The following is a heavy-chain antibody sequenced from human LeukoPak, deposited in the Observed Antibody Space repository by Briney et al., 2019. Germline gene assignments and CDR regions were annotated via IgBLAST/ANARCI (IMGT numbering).Heavy chain of an antibody. CDR1: GFTFSNYA. CDR2: ISGTGGRT. D-gene: IGHD3-16*01. Sequence: GGSLRLSCTASGFTFSNYAMTWVRQAPGKGLEWVSSISGTGGRTYSADSVKGRFTISRDNSKNTLYLQMKNLRVEHTAVYYCAKGLHGGVGYGVDVWGQGTTVFVSS. V-gene: IGHV3-23*01. CDR3: AKGLHGGVGYGVDV. J-gene: IGHJ6*02.